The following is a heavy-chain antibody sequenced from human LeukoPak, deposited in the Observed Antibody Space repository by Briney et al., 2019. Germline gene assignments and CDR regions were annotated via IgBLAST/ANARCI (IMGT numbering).Heavy chain of an antibody. D-gene: IGHD6-13*01. Sequence: PSETLSLTCAVYGESFSGYFWNWIRQPPGKGLEWIGEINHSGSTSNHNPSLKSRVTMSVDTSKNQFSLKLSSVTAADTAVYYCARSGYSSSWWVDYWGQGTLVTVSS. CDR2: INHSGSTS. V-gene: IGHV4-34*01. CDR1: GESFSGYF. J-gene: IGHJ4*02. CDR3: ARSGYSSSWWVDY.